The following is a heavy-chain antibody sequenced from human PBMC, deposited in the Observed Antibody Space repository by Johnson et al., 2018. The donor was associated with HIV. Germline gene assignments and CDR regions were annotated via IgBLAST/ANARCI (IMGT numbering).Heavy chain of an antibody. CDR3: AKEISRSVVGASDAFDI. D-gene: IGHD1-26*01. J-gene: IGHJ3*02. V-gene: IGHV3-23*01. CDR1: GFTFSDYY. Sequence: VQLLESGGGLVQPGGSLRLSCAASGFTFSDYYMSWIRQAPGKGLEWVSAISGSGGSTYYADSVKGRFTISRDNSKNTLYLQMNSLRAEDTAVYYCAKEISRSVVGASDAFDIWGQGTMVTVSS. CDR2: ISGSGGST.